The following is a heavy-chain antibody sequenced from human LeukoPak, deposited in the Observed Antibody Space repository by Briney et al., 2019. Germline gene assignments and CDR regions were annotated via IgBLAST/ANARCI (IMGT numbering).Heavy chain of an antibody. CDR2: MNPNSGNT. J-gene: IGHJ4*02. D-gene: IGHD3-3*01. CDR3: ARGGNSYYDFWSGYTDGDY. CDR1: GYTFTGYY. V-gene: IGHV1-8*02. Sequence: ASVMVSCKASGYTFTGYYMHWVRQATGQGLEWMGWMNPNSGNTGYAQKFQGRVTMTRNTPISTAYMGLSSLRSEDTAVYYCARGGNSYYDFWSGYTDGDYWGQGTLVTVSS.